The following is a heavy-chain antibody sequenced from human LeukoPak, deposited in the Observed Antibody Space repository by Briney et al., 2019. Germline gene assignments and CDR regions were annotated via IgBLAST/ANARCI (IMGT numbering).Heavy chain of an antibody. Sequence: GGSLRLSCAASGFTFSSYAMSWVRQAPGKGLKWVSAISGSGGSTYYADSVKGRFTISRDNSKNTLYLQMNSLRAEDTAVYYCAKDLAVMVRSWFDPWGPGTLVTVSS. J-gene: IGHJ5*02. CDR3: AKDLAVMVRSWFDP. CDR1: GFTFSSYA. V-gene: IGHV3-23*01. CDR2: ISGSGGST. D-gene: IGHD3-10*01.